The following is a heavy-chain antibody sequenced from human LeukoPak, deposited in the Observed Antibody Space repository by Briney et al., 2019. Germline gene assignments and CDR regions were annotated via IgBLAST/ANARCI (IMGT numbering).Heavy chain of an antibody. CDR1: GGSFSGYY. CDR2: INHSGST. D-gene: IGHD4-17*01. Sequence: SETLSLTCAVYGGSFSGYYWSWIRQPPGKGLEWIGEINHSGSTNYNPSLKSRVTISVDTSKNQFSLKLSSVTAADTAVHYCARHAATVSYYFDYWGQGTLVTVSS. CDR3: ARHAATVSYYFDY. V-gene: IGHV4-34*01. J-gene: IGHJ4*02.